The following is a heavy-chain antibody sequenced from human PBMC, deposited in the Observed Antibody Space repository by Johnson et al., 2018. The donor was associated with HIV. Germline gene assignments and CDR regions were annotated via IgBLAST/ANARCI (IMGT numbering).Heavy chain of an antibody. CDR2: IKQNGSDK. D-gene: IGHD4-23*01. CDR1: GFTFSDYY. J-gene: IGHJ3*02. CDR3: ARWGNLGVFDI. Sequence: QLVESGGGLVQPGGSLRLSCAASGFTFSDYYMTWIRQAPGKGLEWVANIKQNGSDKYYVDSVKGRFTISRDDTKNSLYLQMNSLRAEDTAVYYCARWGNLGVFDIWGQGTMVIVSS. V-gene: IGHV3-7*01.